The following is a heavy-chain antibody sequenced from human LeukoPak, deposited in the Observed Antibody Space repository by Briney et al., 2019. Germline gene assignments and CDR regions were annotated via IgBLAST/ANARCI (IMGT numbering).Heavy chain of an antibody. CDR3: VRQPPGVYDTTQNWFDP. D-gene: IGHD3-22*01. CDR2: IAPSDSHT. V-gene: IGHV5-10-1*01. Sequence: PGESLQISCKVSGYSFPSYWITWVRQMPGKGLEWMGRIAPSDSHTNYSPSFEGHVTISVDKSISTAYLQWSSLKASDTAMYYCVRQPPGVYDTTQNWFDPWGQGTLVTVSS. CDR1: GYSFPSYW. J-gene: IGHJ5*02.